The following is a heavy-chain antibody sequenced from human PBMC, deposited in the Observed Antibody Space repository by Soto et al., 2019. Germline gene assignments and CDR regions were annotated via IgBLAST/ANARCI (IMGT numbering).Heavy chain of an antibody. Sequence: KVYWKSSGSTFTRSDINFVRHKKMQVLYWMGWMNPNSGNTGYAQKFQGRVTMTRNTSISTAYMELRSLRSEDTAVYYCASLIAAGGRVVHYYYSG. J-gene: IGHJ6*01. CDR3: ASLIAAGGRVVHYYYSG. D-gene: IGHD6-13*01. CDR2: MNPNSGNT. V-gene: IGHV1-8*01. CDR1: GSTFTRSD.